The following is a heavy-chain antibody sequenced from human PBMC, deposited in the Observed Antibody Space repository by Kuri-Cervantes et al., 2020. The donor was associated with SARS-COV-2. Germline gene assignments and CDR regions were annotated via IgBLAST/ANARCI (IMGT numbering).Heavy chain of an antibody. J-gene: IGHJ4*02. CDR1: GFSFSYYY. CDR2: ISDRGTTT. D-gene: IGHD1-14*01. V-gene: IGHV3-11*04. CDR3: AREREVSGDF. Sequence: GESLKISCAASGFSFSYYYMMLVRQAPGKGLQWVSYISDRGTTTYYADSVKGRFTISRDNAKNTLFLQMSHLRADETAVYYCAREREVSGDFWGQGTLVTVSS.